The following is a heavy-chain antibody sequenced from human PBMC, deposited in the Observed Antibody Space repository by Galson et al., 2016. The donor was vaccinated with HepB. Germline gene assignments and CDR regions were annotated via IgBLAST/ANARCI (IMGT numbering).Heavy chain of an antibody. D-gene: IGHD1-26*01. CDR3: ARSKGYYYYAMDV. CDR1: GFTFSNYA. J-gene: IGHJ6*02. CDR2: ISGSGDGT. V-gene: IGHV3-23*01. Sequence: SLRLSCAASGFTFSNYAMSWVRQAPGKGLEWVSSISSRISVISGSGDGTYYADSVKGRFTISRDNSKNTLYLQMNSLRPEDTAVHYCARSKGYYYYAMDVWGQGTTVTVSS.